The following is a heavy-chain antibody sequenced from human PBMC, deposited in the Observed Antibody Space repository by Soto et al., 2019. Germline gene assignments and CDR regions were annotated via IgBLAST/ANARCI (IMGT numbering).Heavy chain of an antibody. V-gene: IGHV3-30*03. CDR1: DFDFSSYG. D-gene: IGHD3-10*01. Sequence: PVGSLRLSCAASDFDFSSYGIHWVRQAPGKGLEWVAASSYDGRETFYADSAKGRSTVSKEMSKNTAFLQMNALRHEDTAVYFCARDSGWPILNFDNWGQGTPVTVSS. CDR3: ARDSGWPILNFDN. CDR2: SSYDGRET. J-gene: IGHJ4*02.